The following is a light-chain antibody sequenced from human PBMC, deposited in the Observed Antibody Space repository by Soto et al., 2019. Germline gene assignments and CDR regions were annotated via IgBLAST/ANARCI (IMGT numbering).Light chain of an antibody. CDR1: QSVSSN. J-gene: IGKJ2*01. V-gene: IGKV3-15*01. CDR3: QQYNNWPPNT. CDR2: GAS. Sequence: EIVMTQSPATLSVSPGERATLSCRASQSVSSNLAWYQQKPGQAPRLLIYGASTRATGIPARLSGSWSGTEFTLTISSLQSEDFAVYYCQQYNNWPPNTFGQGNKLEIK.